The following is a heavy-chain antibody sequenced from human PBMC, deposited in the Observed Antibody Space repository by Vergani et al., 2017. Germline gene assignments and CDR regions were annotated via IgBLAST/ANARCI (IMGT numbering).Heavy chain of an antibody. D-gene: IGHD2-15*01. CDR1: GGTFSSYA. V-gene: IGHV1-18*01. CDR3: ARTLVVVAASYNWFDP. Sequence: QVQLVHSGAEVKKPGSSVKVSCKASGGTFSSYAISWVRQAPGQGLEWMGWISAYNGNTNYAQKLQGRVTMTTDTSTSTAYMELRSLRSDDTAVYYCARTLVVVAASYNWFDPWGQGTLVTVSS. J-gene: IGHJ5*02. CDR2: ISAYNGNT.